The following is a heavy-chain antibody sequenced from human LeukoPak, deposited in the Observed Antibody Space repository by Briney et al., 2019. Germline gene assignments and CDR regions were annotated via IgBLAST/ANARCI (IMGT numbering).Heavy chain of an antibody. Sequence: SETLSLTCTVSGGSVSSYYWTWIRQPAGKGLEWIGRVYNRGGTHYNPSLESRVTVSLDTSKNQFSVRLSSVSAADTAVYYCAREGSSGSFEYWGQGTLVTVSS. D-gene: IGHD3-22*01. CDR1: GGSVSSYY. V-gene: IGHV4-4*07. J-gene: IGHJ4*02. CDR2: VYNRGGT. CDR3: AREGSSGSFEY.